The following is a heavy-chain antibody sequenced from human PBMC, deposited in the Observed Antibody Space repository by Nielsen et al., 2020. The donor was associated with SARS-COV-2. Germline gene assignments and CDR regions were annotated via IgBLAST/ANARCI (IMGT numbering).Heavy chain of an antibody. CDR2: ISGSGGST. D-gene: IGHD6-13*01. V-gene: IGHV3-23*01. Sequence: GGSLRLSCAASGFTFSNYVMNWVRQSPGKGLEWVSAISGSGGSTYYADSVKGRFTISRDNSKNTLYLQMNSLRAEDTAVYYCAKDRHPIAAVISGTDYFDYWGQGTLVTVSS. CDR1: GFTFSNYV. CDR3: AKDRHPIAAVISGTDYFDY. J-gene: IGHJ4*02.